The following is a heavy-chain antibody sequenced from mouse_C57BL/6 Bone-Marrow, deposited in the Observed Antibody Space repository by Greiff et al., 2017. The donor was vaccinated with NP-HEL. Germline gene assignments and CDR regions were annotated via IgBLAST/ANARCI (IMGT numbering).Heavy chain of an antibody. V-gene: IGHV1-66*01. CDR2: IYPGSGNT. CDR1: GYSFTSYY. Sequence: VQLQQSGPELVKPGASVKISCKASGYSFTSYYIHWVKQRPGQGLEWIGWIYPGSGNTKYNEKFKGKATLTADTSSSTAYMQLSSLTSEDSAVYYCASRAYDYHWYFDVWGTGTTVTVSS. D-gene: IGHD2-4*01. J-gene: IGHJ1*03. CDR3: ASRAYDYHWYFDV.